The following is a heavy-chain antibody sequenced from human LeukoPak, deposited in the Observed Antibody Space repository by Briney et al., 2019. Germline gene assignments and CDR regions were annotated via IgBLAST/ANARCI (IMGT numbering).Heavy chain of an antibody. CDR3: ARAVELRYFDWSDYYYYYGMDV. CDR2: ISSSSSYI. Sequence: GGSLRLSCAASGFTFSSYSMNWVRQAPGKGLEWVSSISSSSSYIYYADSVKGRFTISRDNAKNSLYLQMNSLRADDTAVYYCARAVELRYFDWSDYYYYYGMDVWGQGTTVTVSS. J-gene: IGHJ6*02. D-gene: IGHD3-9*01. CDR1: GFTFSSYS. V-gene: IGHV3-21*04.